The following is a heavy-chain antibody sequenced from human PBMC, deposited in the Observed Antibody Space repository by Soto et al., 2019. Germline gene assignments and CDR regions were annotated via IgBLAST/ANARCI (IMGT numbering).Heavy chain of an antibody. CDR1: GFTFSGSA. V-gene: IGHV3-73*01. Sequence: EVQLVESGGGLVQPGGSLKLSCAASGFTFSGSAMHWVRQASGKGLEWVGRIRSKANSYATAYAASVKGRFTISRDDSKNTANLQMNSLKTEDTAVYYCTSPIEIPAAGSEYFQHWGQGTLVTVSS. CDR3: TSPIEIPAAGSEYFQH. J-gene: IGHJ1*01. CDR2: IRSKANSYAT. D-gene: IGHD6-13*01.